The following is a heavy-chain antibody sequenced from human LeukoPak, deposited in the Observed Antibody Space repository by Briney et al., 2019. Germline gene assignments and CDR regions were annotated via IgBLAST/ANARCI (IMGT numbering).Heavy chain of an antibody. CDR1: GFTFSSYE. CDR2: IWYDGSNK. Sequence: GGSLRLSCAASGFTFSSYEMNWVRQAPGKGLEWVAVIWYDGSNKYYADSVKGRFTISRDNSKNTLYLQMNSLRAEDTAVYYCARDIGRKYKIFDYWGQGTLVTVSS. V-gene: IGHV3-33*08. CDR3: ARDIGRKYKIFDY. J-gene: IGHJ4*02. D-gene: IGHD1-1*01.